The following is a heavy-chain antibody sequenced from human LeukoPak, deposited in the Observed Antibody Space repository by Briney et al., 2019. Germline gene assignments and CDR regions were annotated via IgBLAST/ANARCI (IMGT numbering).Heavy chain of an antibody. CDR3: ARVSAYYYDSSGYYIDY. J-gene: IGHJ4*02. V-gene: IGHV1-8*01. D-gene: IGHD3-22*01. CDR2: MNPNSGNT. Sequence: GASVKVSCKASGYTFTSYDINWVRQATGQGLEWMGWMNPNSGNTDYAQKFQGRVTMTRDTSISTAYMELSRLRSDDTAVYYCARVSAYYYDSSGYYIDYWGQGTLVTVSS. CDR1: GYTFTSYD.